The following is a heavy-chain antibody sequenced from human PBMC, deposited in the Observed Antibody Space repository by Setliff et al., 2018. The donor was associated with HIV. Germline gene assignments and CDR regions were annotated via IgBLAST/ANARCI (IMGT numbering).Heavy chain of an antibody. CDR1: GFTFNTYW. V-gene: IGHV3-7*03. CDR2: IKQDGSEK. D-gene: IGHD6-25*01. J-gene: IGHJ6*03. Sequence: GGSLRLSCEASGFTFNTYWMSWVRQAPGKGLEWVANIKQDGSEKYYVDSVKGRFTISRDNAKNSLYLQMNSLRAEDTAVYYCARPGGKRPDYYHYMDVWGKGTTVTVSS. CDR3: ARPGGKRPDYYHYMDV.